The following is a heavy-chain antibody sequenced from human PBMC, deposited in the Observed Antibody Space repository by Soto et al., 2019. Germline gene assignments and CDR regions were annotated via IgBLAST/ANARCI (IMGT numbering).Heavy chain of an antibody. D-gene: IGHD1-1*01. CDR1: GFTFSSYA. J-gene: IGHJ4*02. V-gene: IGHV3-23*01. CDR2: ISGSGGST. CDR3: AKRATGSYFDY. Sequence: EVQLLESGGGLVQPGGSLRLSCAASGFTFSSYAMNWVRQAPGKGLEWVSVISGSGGSTYYADSVKGRFTISRDNSKNTLYLQMNRLRAEDTALYYRAKRATGSYFDYWGQGTLVTVSS.